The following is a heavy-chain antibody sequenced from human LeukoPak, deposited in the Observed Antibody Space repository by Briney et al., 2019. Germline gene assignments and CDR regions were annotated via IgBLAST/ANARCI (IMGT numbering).Heavy chain of an antibody. CDR3: AKDPNGDYVGAFDS. J-gene: IGHJ3*02. Sequence: GGSLRLSCTASAFSFSSYAMTWLRQAPGKGLEWVSGIHGSGGVTYYADSVKGRFTISRDNSKNTLYLQMNSLRVEDTAVYYCAKDPNGDYVGAFDSWGQGTMVTVSS. V-gene: IGHV3-23*01. CDR1: AFSFSSYA. CDR2: IHGSGGVT. D-gene: IGHD4-17*01.